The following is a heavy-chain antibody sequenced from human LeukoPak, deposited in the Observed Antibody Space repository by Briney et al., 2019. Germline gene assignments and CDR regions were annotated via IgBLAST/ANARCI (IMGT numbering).Heavy chain of an antibody. D-gene: IGHD5-12*01. CDR2: ISGGSGST. V-gene: IGHV3-23*01. CDR1: GFTFSSYA. CDR3: AKDGWLLNYFDY. J-gene: IGHJ4*02. Sequence: GGSLRLSCAASGFTFSSYAMIWVRQAPGKGLEWVSAISGGSGSTYYADSVKGRFTIFRDNSKNTLFLQMNSLRAEDTAVYYCAKDGWLLNYFDYWGQGTLVTVSS.